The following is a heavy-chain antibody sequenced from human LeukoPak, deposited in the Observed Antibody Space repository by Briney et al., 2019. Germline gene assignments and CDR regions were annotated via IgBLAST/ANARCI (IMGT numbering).Heavy chain of an antibody. V-gene: IGHV1-46*01. CDR2: INPSGGST. CDR3: ARSITMPLY. Sequence: ASVKVSCKASGYTFTSYYMHWVRQAPGQGLEWMAMINPSGGSTTYAQKFQGRVTVTRDTSTSTVYMELYSLRSEDTAVYYCARSITMPLYWGQGTLVTVSS. D-gene: IGHD3-10*01. CDR1: GYTFTSYY. J-gene: IGHJ4*02.